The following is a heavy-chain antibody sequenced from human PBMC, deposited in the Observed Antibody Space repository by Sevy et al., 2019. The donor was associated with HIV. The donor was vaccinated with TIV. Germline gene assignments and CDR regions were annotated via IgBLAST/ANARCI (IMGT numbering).Heavy chain of an antibody. CDR2: ISYDGNKR. V-gene: IGHV3-30*03. Sequence: GGSLRLSCAASGFSFSSHGMHWVRQAPGKGLEWQAVISYDGNKRYYADSVKGRFTISRDNSKNTLYPQMNSLRAEDTAVYYCARDGGWYNYAPSDYWGQGTLVTVSS. CDR3: ARDGGWYNYAPSDY. J-gene: IGHJ4*02. CDR1: GFSFSSHG. D-gene: IGHD1-1*01.